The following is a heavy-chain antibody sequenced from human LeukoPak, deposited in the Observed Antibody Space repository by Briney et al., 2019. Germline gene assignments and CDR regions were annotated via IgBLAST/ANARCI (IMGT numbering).Heavy chain of an antibody. CDR3: ARRVEYSSSSWAFDI. V-gene: IGHV1-69*01. CDR1: GFTFSSYA. CDR2: IIPIFGTA. J-gene: IGHJ3*02. D-gene: IGHD6-6*01. Sequence: GGSLRLSRAASGFTFSSYAISWVRQAPGQGLEWMGGIIPIFGTANYAQKFQGRVTITADESTSTAYMELSSLRSEDTAVYYCARRVEYSSSSWAFDIWGQGTMVTVSS.